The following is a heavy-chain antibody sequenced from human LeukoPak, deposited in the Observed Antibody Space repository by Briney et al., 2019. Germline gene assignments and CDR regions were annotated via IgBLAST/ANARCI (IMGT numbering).Heavy chain of an antibody. CDR1: GFTFSSYS. V-gene: IGHV3-21*01. CDR2: ISSSSSYI. CDR3: VRACGGDCYLADY. D-gene: IGHD2-21*02. Sequence: GGSLRLSCAASGFTFSSYSMSWVRQAPGKGLERVSSISSSSSYIYYADSVKGRFTISRDYAKNSLYLQMNSLRAEDTAVYYCVRACGGDCYLADYWGQGTLVTVSS. J-gene: IGHJ4*02.